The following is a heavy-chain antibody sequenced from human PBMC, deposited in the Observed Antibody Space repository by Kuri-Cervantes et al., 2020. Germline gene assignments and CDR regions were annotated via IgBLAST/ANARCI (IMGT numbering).Heavy chain of an antibody. D-gene: IGHD6-19*01. CDR1: GGSISSGDYY. CDR2: IYYSGST. CDR3: ARRGSGWSLVY. Sequence: SCTVSGGSISSGDYYWSWIRQPPGKGLEWIGYIYYSGSTYYNPSLKSRVAISVDTSKNQFSLKLSSVTAADTAVYYCARRGSGWSLVYWGQGTLVTVSS. J-gene: IGHJ4*02. V-gene: IGHV4-30-4*01.